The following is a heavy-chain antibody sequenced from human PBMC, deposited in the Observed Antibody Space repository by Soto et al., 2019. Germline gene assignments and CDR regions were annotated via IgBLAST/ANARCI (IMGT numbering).Heavy chain of an antibody. J-gene: IGHJ4*02. CDR2: INAGNGNT. CDR1: GDTFTSYA. V-gene: IGHV1-3*01. D-gene: IGHD2-21*02. Sequence: ASVKVSSKACGDTFTSYALHWVRQAPGQRLEWMGWINAGNGNTKYSQKFQGRVTITRDTSASTAYMELSSLRSEDTAVYYCARSIVVVTALDYWGQGTLVTVSS. CDR3: ARSIVVVTALDY.